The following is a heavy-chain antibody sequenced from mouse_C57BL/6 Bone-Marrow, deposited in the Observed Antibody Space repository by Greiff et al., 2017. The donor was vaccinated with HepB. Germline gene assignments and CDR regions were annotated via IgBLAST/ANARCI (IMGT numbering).Heavy chain of an antibody. CDR3: AKNPYDYDGPWFAY. V-gene: IGHV2-5*01. D-gene: IGHD2-4*01. CDR1: GFSFTSYG. J-gene: IGHJ3*01. Sequence: VKLMESGPGLVQPSQCLSITCTASGFSFTSYGVHWVRQSPGKGLEWLGVIWRGGSTDYNAAYMSRLSITKDNSKSQVFCKMNSLQADETAIYYCAKNPYDYDGPWFAYWGQGTLVTVSA. CDR2: IWRGGST.